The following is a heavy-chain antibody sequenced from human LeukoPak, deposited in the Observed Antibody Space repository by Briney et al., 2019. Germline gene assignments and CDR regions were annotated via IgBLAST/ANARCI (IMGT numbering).Heavy chain of an antibody. Sequence: GGSLRLSCAVSRFIFSSYAMHSVRQAPGKGLEYVSSISSDGGSTYYANSVKGRFTISRDNSKNTLYLQMGSLRAEDMAVYYCPRDLMLSTGGYQGYFDYWGQGTLVTVSS. J-gene: IGHJ4*02. V-gene: IGHV3-64*01. D-gene: IGHD2-8*02. CDR3: PRDLMLSTGGYQGYFDY. CDR2: ISSDGGST. CDR1: RFIFSSYA.